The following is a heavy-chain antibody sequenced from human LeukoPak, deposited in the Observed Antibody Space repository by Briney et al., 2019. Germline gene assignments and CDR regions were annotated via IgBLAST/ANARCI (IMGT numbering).Heavy chain of an antibody. D-gene: IGHD3-10*01. CDR3: AKDQGDFGELDY. J-gene: IGHJ4*02. CDR1: GFTFSSYW. V-gene: IGHV3-30*02. Sequence: GGSLRLSCAASGFTFSSYWMHWVRQAPGKGLEWVAFIRYDGSNKYYADSVKGRFTISRDNSKNTLYLQMNSLRAEDTAVYYCAKDQGDFGELDYWGQGTLVTVSS. CDR2: IRYDGSNK.